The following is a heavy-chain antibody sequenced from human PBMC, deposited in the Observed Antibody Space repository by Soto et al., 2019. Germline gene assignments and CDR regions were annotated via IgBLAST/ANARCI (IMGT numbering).Heavy chain of an antibody. CDR3: ATKNYYGSGSYYNQTVDY. D-gene: IGHD3-10*01. V-gene: IGHV1-18*01. Sequence: QVQLVQSGAEVKKPGASVKVSCKASGYTFTSYGITWVRQAPGQGLEWMGWISAYNGNTNYAQQLQGRVTMTTDTAISTAYMELRSLRADNTAVYYCATKNYYGSGSYYNQTVDYWGQRTLVTVSS. CDR1: GYTFTSYG. CDR2: ISAYNGNT. J-gene: IGHJ4*02.